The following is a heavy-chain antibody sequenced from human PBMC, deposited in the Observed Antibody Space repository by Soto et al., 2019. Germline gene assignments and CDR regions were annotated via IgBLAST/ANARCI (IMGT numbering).Heavy chain of an antibody. Sequence: SVKVSCKASGGTFSSYAISWVRQAPGQGLEWMGGIIPIFGTANYAQKVQGRVTITADESTSTAYMELRSLRSEDTAVYYCARDLRYYYDSSGYYPLGYFDYWGQGTLVTVSS. D-gene: IGHD3-22*01. CDR2: IIPIFGTA. CDR3: ARDLRYYYDSSGYYPLGYFDY. CDR1: GGTFSSYA. V-gene: IGHV1-69*13. J-gene: IGHJ4*02.